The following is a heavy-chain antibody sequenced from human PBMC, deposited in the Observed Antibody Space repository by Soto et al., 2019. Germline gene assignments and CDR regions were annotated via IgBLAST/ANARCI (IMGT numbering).Heavy chain of an antibody. V-gene: IGHV3-23*01. CDR3: AKDLLLIGEGFDY. CDR2: ISGSGGST. D-gene: IGHD2-15*01. J-gene: IGHJ4*02. Sequence: GGSLRLSCAASGFTFSSYAMSWVRQAPGKGLEWVSAISGSGGSTYYADSVKGRFTNSRDNSKNTLYLQMNSLRAEDTAVYYCAKDLLLIGEGFDYWGQGTLVTVSS. CDR1: GFTFSSYA.